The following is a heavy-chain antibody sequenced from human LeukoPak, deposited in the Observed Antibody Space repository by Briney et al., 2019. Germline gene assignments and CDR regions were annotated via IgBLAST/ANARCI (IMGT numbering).Heavy chain of an antibody. J-gene: IGHJ4*02. D-gene: IGHD3-22*01. V-gene: IGHV3-23*01. CDR1: GFTFSSYA. CDR3: AKVLEKSTPSPNYYDSSSFDY. Sequence: PGGSLRLSCAASGFTFSSYAMSWVRQAPGKGLEWVSAISGSGGSTYYADSVKGRFTISRDNSKNTLYLQMNSLRAEDTAVYYCAKVLEKSTPSPNYYDSSSFDYWGQGTLVTVSS. CDR2: ISGSGGST.